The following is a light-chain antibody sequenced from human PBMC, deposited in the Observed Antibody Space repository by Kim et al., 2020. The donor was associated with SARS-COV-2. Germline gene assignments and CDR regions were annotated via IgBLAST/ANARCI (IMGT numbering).Light chain of an antibody. Sequence: SGGDRVTITCRASQSIDRGLAWYQQKPGKAPKLLIYTTSTLVSGVASRFSGSGSGTEFTLTISSLQPDDFATYYCQQYITYPLTFGGGTKVDLK. V-gene: IGKV1-5*03. CDR1: QSIDRG. CDR3: QQYITYPLT. CDR2: TTS. J-gene: IGKJ4*01.